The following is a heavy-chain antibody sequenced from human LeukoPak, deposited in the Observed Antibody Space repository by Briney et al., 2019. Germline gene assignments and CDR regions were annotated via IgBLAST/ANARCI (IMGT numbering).Heavy chain of an antibody. J-gene: IGHJ3*02. V-gene: IGHV3-66*02. CDR2: IYSGGST. CDR1: GFTVSSNY. CDR3: AREAYDSNSLAFDI. Sequence: PGGSLRLSCAASGFTVSSNYMSWVRQAPGKGLEWVSVIYSGGSTYYSYSVKGRFTISRDNSKNTLYLQMNSLRAEDTAVYYCAREAYDSNSLAFDIWGQGTMVTVSS. D-gene: IGHD3-22*01.